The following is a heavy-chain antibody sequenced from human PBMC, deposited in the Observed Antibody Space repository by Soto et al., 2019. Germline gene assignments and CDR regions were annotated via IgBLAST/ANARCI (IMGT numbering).Heavy chain of an antibody. V-gene: IGHV5-51*01. Sequence: GESLKISCKVSGDTCISCWIGWMRQIPGKGLESMGIIDPGDSDTRYSPSFQGHVTISADKSISTAYLQWSSLKASDTAMYYCARLPLAAAYSDANTWGQGTLVTVSS. CDR2: IDPGDSDT. CDR3: ARLPLAAAYSDANT. J-gene: IGHJ5*02. CDR1: GDTCISCW. D-gene: IGHD6-13*01.